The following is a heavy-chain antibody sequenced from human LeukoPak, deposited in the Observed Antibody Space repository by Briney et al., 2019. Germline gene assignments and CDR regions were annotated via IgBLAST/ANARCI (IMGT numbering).Heavy chain of an antibody. J-gene: IGHJ3*02. Sequence: PGGSLRLSCAASGFTFSSYWMSWVRQAPGKGLEWVANIKQDGSEKYYVDSVKGRFTISRDNAKNSLYLQMNSLRAEDTAEYYCARGGITMIVVDAFDIWGQGTMVTVSS. V-gene: IGHV3-7*01. CDR2: IKQDGSEK. CDR1: GFTFSSYW. CDR3: ARGGITMIVVDAFDI. D-gene: IGHD3-22*01.